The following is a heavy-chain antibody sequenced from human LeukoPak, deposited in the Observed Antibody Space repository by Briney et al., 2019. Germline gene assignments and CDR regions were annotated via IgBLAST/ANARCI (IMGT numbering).Heavy chain of an antibody. Sequence: PSETLSLTCAVYGGSFSGYYWSWIRQPPGKGLEWIGYIYYSGSTNYNPTLKSRVTIPVDTSKNQFSLKLSSVTAADTAVYYCARGGTGDAFDIWGQGTMVTVSS. CDR3: ARGGTGDAFDI. J-gene: IGHJ3*02. CDR1: GGSFSGYY. CDR2: IYYSGST. D-gene: IGHD1-7*01. V-gene: IGHV4-59*01.